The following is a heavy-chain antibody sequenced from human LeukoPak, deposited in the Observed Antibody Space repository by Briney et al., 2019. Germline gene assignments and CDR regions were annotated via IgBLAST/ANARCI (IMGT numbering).Heavy chain of an antibody. V-gene: IGHV3-30*02. J-gene: IGHJ4*02. D-gene: IGHD2-2*01. CDR2: IRYDGSNK. Sequence: GGSLRLSCAASGFTFSSYGMHWVRQAPGKGLEWVAFIRYDGSNKYYADSVKGRFTISRDNSKNTLYLQMNSLRAEDTAVYYCAKDRVVPAARYYFGYWGQGTLVTVSS. CDR1: GFTFSSYG. CDR3: AKDRVVPAARYYFGY.